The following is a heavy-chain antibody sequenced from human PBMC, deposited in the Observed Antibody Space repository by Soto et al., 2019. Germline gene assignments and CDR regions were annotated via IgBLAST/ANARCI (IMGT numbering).Heavy chain of an antibody. CDR1: GYTFTSYV. D-gene: IGHD2-2*01. V-gene: IGHV1-3*04. Sequence: QVQLVQSGAEVKKPGASVKVSCKASGYTFTSYVMHWVRLAPGQRLEWMGWINTGNGETKYSRKFQGRVTITRDTSASTAYMEMSSLRSEDTAVYFCARRSSNYQLLFRWFDPWGQGTLVTVSS. CDR2: INTGNGET. J-gene: IGHJ5*02. CDR3: ARRSSNYQLLFRWFDP.